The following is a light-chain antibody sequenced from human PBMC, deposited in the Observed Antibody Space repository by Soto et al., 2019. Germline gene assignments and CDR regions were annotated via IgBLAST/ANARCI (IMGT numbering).Light chain of an antibody. V-gene: IGKV1-17*03. CDR3: LKHSRYPLT. CDR2: SAS. CDR1: QDIRNS. J-gene: IGKJ4*01. Sequence: DIQMTQSPSAMSASVGDRVTITCRASQDIRNSLDWFQQRPGKVPKRLIYSASSLQSGVPSRFSGSGSGTEFTLTISSLQPEDFATYYCLKHSRYPLTFGGGTKVEIK.